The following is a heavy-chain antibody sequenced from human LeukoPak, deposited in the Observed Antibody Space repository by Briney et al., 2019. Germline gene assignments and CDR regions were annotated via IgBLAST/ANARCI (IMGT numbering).Heavy chain of an antibody. V-gene: IGHV1-24*01. J-gene: IGHJ6*02. CDR1: GYTLTELS. CDR2: FDPEDGET. Sequence: ASVKVSCKVSGYTLTELSMHWVRQAPGKGLEWMGGFDPEDGETIYAQKFQGRVTMTEDTSTDTAYMELSSLRSEDTAVYYCAIGLVGSGSYIPYGMDVWGQRTTVTVSS. CDR3: AIGLVGSGSYIPYGMDV. D-gene: IGHD3-10*01.